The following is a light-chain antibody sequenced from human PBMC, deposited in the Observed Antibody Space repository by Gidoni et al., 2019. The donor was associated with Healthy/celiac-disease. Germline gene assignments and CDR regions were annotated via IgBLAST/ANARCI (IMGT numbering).Light chain of an antibody. CDR3: QQYDNHPFT. Sequence: DIQMTQSPSYLSASVGDRVTITCQASQDISNYLNWYQQKPGKAPKLLIYDASNVETGVPSRFRGSGSGTDFTFTISSLQPEDIATYYCQQYDNHPFTFGQGTRLEIK. CDR2: DAS. V-gene: IGKV1-33*01. CDR1: QDISNY. J-gene: IGKJ5*01.